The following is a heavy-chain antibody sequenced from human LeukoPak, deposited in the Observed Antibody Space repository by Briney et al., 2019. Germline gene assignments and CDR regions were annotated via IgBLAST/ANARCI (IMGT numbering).Heavy chain of an antibody. Sequence: SETLSLTCAVYGGSFSGYYWSRIRQPPGKGLEWIGEINHSGSTNYNPSLKSRVTISVDTSKNQFSLKLSSVTAADTAVYYCARHRYYYDSSGYYPSPRPYYFDYWGQGTLVTVSS. CDR2: INHSGST. D-gene: IGHD3-22*01. CDR1: GGSFSGYY. J-gene: IGHJ4*02. V-gene: IGHV4-34*01. CDR3: ARHRYYYDSSGYYPSPRPYYFDY.